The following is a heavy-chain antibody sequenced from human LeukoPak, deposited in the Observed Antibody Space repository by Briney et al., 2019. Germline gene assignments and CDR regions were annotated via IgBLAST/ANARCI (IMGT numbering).Heavy chain of an antibody. CDR3: ARFPVDTATDN. V-gene: IGHV1-2*02. Sequence: GASVKVSCKASGYTFTGYYVHWVRQAPGQGLEWMGWINPNSGGTNYAQKLQGRVTMTRDTSISTAYMELSRLRSDDTAVYYCARFPVDTATDNWGQGTLVTVSS. CDR1: GYTFTGYY. CDR2: INPNSGGT. J-gene: IGHJ4*02. D-gene: IGHD5-18*01.